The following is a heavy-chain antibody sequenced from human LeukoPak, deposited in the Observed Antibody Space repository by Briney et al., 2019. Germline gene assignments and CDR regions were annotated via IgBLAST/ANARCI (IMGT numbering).Heavy chain of an antibody. D-gene: IGHD2-2*01. Sequence: SSETLSLTCSVSGGSTNSYYWSWIRQSGGKGLEWIGRIYSSGSTVYNPSLNSRLTMSIDTSKNQFSLTLKSVTATDTAVYCCARVKASSTSWTFDQWGQGALVTVSS. V-gene: IGHV4-4*07. CDR3: ARVKASSTSWTFDQ. CDR1: GGSTNSYY. CDR2: IYSSGST. J-gene: IGHJ4*02.